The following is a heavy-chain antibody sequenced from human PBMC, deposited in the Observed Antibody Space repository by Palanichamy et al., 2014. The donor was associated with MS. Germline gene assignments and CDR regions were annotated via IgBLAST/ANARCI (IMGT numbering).Heavy chain of an antibody. J-gene: IGHJ6*02. CDR1: GFSVSSNY. D-gene: IGHD6-19*01. CDR2: IYRGDST. CDR3: ATETGSGSGWSYYGMDV. Sequence: EVQLVESGGGVDPAGGVPSRLSCAASGFSVSSNYMSWVRQAPGKGLEWVSVIYRGDSTYYADSVRGRFTISRDHSKNTLYLQMNTLSPEDTAVYYCATETGSGSGWSYYGMDVWGQGTTVTVSS. V-gene: IGHV3-53*01.